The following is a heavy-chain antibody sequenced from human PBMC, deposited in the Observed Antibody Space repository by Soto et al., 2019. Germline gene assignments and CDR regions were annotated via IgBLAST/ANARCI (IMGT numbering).Heavy chain of an antibody. V-gene: IGHV4-4*02. D-gene: IGHD5-12*01. CDR1: GGSLSSSNG. CDR3: VHHGGVPYYHYV. CDR2: LFYSGST. J-gene: IGHJ1*01. Sequence: SETLSLTCAVSGGSLSSSNGWSWVRQPPGKTLEWLGELFYSGSTKYNPSLSSRVTISADQYNNVFSLRLTSVTAADTAMYYCVHHGGVPYYHYVWGQGVLVTVSS.